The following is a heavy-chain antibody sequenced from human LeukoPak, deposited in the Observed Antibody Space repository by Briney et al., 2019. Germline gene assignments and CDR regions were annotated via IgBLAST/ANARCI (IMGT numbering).Heavy chain of an antibody. V-gene: IGHV3-64*01. CDR1: GFTFSSYA. CDR2: ISSNGGST. D-gene: IGHD6-13*01. J-gene: IGHJ4*02. CDR3: ARAHSSRAPLTDY. Sequence: GGSLRLSCAASGFTFSSYAMHWVRQAPGKGLEYVSAISSNGGSTYYANSVEGRFTISRDNSKNTLYLQMGSLRAEDMAVYYCARAHSSRAPLTDYWGQGTLVTVSS.